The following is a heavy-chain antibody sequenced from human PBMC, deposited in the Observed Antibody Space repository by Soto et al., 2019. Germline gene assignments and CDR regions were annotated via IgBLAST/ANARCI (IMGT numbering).Heavy chain of an antibody. V-gene: IGHV4-59*08. J-gene: IGHJ4*02. CDR3: ARHRAPGGPYDFWSYFPSLFDY. CDR2: IYYSGST. D-gene: IGHD3-3*01. Sequence: PSETLSLTCTVSGGSISSYYWSWIRQPPGKGLEWIGYIYYSGSTNYNPSLKSRVTISVDTSKNQFSLKLSSVTAADTAVYYCARHRAPGGPYDFWSYFPSLFDYWGQGTLVTVSS. CDR1: GGSISSYY.